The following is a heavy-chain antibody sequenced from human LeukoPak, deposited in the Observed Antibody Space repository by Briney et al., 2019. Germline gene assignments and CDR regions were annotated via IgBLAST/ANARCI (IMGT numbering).Heavy chain of an antibody. CDR1: GYSINNYW. CDR2: IYPADSDI. D-gene: IGHD2-15*01. CDR3: ARQEYCSGGSCYTWFDP. V-gene: IGHV5-51*01. J-gene: IGHJ5*02. Sequence: GESLKISCKGSGYSINNYWIGWVRQMPGKGLEWMGIIYPADSDIRYSPSFQGRVTISADKSISTAYLQWSSLKASDTAMYYCARQEYCSGGSCYTWFDPWGQGTLVTVSS.